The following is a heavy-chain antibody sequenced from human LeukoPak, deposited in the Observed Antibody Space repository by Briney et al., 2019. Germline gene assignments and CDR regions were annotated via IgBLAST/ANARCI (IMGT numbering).Heavy chain of an antibody. D-gene: IGHD6-13*01. J-gene: IGHJ5*02. Sequence: SVKVSCKASGGTFSSYAISWVRQAPGQGLEWMGGIIPVFGTANYAQKFQGRVTITTDESTSTAYMELSSLRSEDTAVYYCARVGIAAAGGYWFDPWGQGTLVTVSS. CDR3: ARVGIAAAGGYWFDP. V-gene: IGHV1-69*05. CDR1: GGTFSSYA. CDR2: IIPVFGTA.